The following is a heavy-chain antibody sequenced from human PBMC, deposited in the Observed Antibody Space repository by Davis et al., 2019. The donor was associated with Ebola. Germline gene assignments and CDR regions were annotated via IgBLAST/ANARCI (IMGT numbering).Heavy chain of an antibody. CDR1: GFTFSSYS. J-gene: IGHJ6*02. CDR2: ISSSSSYI. D-gene: IGHD6-19*01. Sequence: GESLKISCAASGFTFSSYSMNWVRQAPGKGLEWVSSISSSSSYIYYADSVKGRFTISRDNAKNSLYLQMNSLRAEDTAVYYCARDSVRDIAVAGYYGMDVWGQGTTVTVSS. CDR3: ARDSVRDIAVAGYYGMDV. V-gene: IGHV3-21*01.